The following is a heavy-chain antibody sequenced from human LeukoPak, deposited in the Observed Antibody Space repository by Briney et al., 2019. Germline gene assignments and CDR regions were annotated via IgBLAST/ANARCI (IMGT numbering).Heavy chain of an antibody. Sequence: SETLSLTCTVSGGPISGYYWSWIRQPPGKGLEWIGYIYYSGSKNYNPSLKSRVTKSVNTSKNQFPLKQSPVHASDTAVYFCVMGDTIYTPSLPRRVDSSVAASMTRSSLMRRCAAAAETAVFYCAGGGGSGWGNWFDPCGEGAPFSVSS. V-gene: IGHV4-59*12. CDR2: IYYSGSK. J-gene: IGHJ5*02. D-gene: IGHD6-13*01. CDR1: GGPISGYY. CDR3: VMGDTIYTPSLPRRVDSSVAASMTRSSLMRRCAAAAETAVFYCAGGGGSGWGNWFDP.